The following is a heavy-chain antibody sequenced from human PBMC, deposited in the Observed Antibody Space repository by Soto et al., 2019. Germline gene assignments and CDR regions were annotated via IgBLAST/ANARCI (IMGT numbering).Heavy chain of an antibody. J-gene: IGHJ6*02. CDR1: YYSSSNYQ. Sequence: SGTLFLTCTFSYYSSSNYQWSWFRQPPGRRLEWIGYIDSNGGTSYNPSLQSRVTISIDTSTKQFFLKLSSVTAADTAVYYCVRQGFGRLHGLVDVWGQGTTVT. V-gene: IGHV4-59*08. CDR3: VRQGFGRLHGLVDV. CDR2: IDSNGGT. D-gene: IGHD3-10*01.